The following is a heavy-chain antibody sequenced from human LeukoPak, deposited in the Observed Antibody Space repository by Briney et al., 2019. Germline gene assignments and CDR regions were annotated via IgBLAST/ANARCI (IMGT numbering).Heavy chain of an antibody. Sequence: SETLSLTCTVSGGSISSSNYYWGWIRQPPGKGREWLGSIYYSGSTYYNPSLKSRVTISVDTSKNQFSLKLSSVTAADTAVYYCARGSGYYYGDFDYWGQGTLVTVSS. V-gene: IGHV4-39*01. J-gene: IGHJ4*02. CDR2: IYYSGST. CDR1: GGSISSSNYY. D-gene: IGHD3-22*01. CDR3: ARGSGYYYGDFDY.